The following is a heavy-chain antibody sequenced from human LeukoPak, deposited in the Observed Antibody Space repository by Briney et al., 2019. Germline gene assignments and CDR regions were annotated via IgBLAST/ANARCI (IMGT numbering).Heavy chain of an antibody. CDR1: GFTFSTYW. CDR2: INSDGSST. Sequence: GGSLRLSCAASGFTFSTYWMHWVRQARGKGLVWVSRINSDGSSTRYADSVKGRFTISRDNAKNTLYLQMNSLRAEGTAVYYCARDLRTTGAFDIWGQGTMVTVSS. D-gene: IGHD4-17*01. V-gene: IGHV3-74*01. J-gene: IGHJ3*02. CDR3: ARDLRTTGAFDI.